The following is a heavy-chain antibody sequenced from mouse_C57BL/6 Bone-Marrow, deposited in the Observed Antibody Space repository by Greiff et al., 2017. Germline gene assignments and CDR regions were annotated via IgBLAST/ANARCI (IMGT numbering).Heavy chain of an antibody. V-gene: IGHV5-16*01. J-gene: IGHJ1*03. D-gene: IGHD1-1*01. CDR3: ARDRGDYGSSYWYFDV. CDR1: GFTFSDYY. CDR2: INYDGSST. Sequence: DVKLVESEGGLVQPGSSMKLSCTASGFTFSDYYMAWVRQVPEKGLEWVANINYDGSSTYYLDSLKSRFIISRDNAKNILYLQMSSLKSEDTATYYCARDRGDYGSSYWYFDVWGTGTTVTVSS.